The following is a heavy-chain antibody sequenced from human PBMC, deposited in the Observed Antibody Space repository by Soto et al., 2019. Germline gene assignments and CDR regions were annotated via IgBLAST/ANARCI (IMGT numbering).Heavy chain of an antibody. D-gene: IGHD6-19*01. CDR1: GGSITSINW. CDR3: ASGPFVGWVH. Sequence: QVQLQESGPRLVKPSGTLSLTCAVSGGSITSINWWSWVRQPPGKGPEWIGEIYHGGNTYYTPSLQSRVTMSMDKSKNQFSLELTSVTAADTATYYCASGPFVGWVHWGPGILVTVSS. V-gene: IGHV4-4*02. J-gene: IGHJ4*02. CDR2: IYHGGNT.